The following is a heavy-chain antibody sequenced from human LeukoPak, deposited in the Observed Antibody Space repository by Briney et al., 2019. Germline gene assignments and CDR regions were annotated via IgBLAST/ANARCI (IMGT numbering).Heavy chain of an antibody. CDR1: GFTFSSYA. CDR3: ASGGSSSWYRWFDP. Sequence: GGSLRLSCAASGFTFSSYAMHWVRQAPGKGLEWVAVISYDGSNKYYADSVKGRFTISRDNSKNTLYLQMNSLRAEDTAVYYCASGGSSSWYRWFDPWGQGTLVTVSS. CDR2: ISYDGSNK. V-gene: IGHV3-30-3*01. J-gene: IGHJ5*02. D-gene: IGHD6-13*01.